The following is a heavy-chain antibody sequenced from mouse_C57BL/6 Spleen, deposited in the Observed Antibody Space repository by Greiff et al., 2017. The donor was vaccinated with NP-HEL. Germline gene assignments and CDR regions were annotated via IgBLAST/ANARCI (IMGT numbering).Heavy chain of an antibody. D-gene: IGHD2-14*01. CDR2: IYPGSGST. J-gene: IGHJ3*01. CDR1: GYTFTSYW. Sequence: QVQLQQPGAELVKPGASVKMSCKASGYTFTSYWITWVKQRPGQGLEWIGDIYPGSGSTNYNEKFKSKATLTVDTSSSTAYMQLSSLTSEDSAVYYCARRETSDYRGVWFAYWGQGTLVTVSA. V-gene: IGHV1-55*01. CDR3: ARRETSDYRGVWFAY.